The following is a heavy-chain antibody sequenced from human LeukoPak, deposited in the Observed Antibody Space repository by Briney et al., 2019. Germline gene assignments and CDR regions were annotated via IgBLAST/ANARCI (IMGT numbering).Heavy chain of an antibody. J-gene: IGHJ5*02. CDR2: ISGSGGST. D-gene: IGHD6-13*01. CDR3: AKDRNSSSWYWFDP. CDR1: GFTVSTNY. V-gene: IGHV3-23*01. Sequence: GGSLRLSCAASGFTVSTNYMSWVRQAPGKGLEWVSAISGSGGSTYYADSVKGRFTISRDNSKNTLYLQMNSLRAEDTAVYYCAKDRNSSSWYWFDPWGQGTLVTVSS.